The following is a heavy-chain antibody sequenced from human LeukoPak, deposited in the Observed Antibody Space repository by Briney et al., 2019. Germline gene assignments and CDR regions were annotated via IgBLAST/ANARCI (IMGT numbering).Heavy chain of an antibody. CDR1: GFTFSNYG. Sequence: GGSLRLSCAASGFTFSNYGMHWVRQTPGKGLEYVSAITSNGGSSFYEKSVKGRFTISRDNSKNTLYLQMDSLRAEDMAMYYCARGKYCSGDSCDSYYYYGMDVWGQGTTVTVSS. D-gene: IGHD2-15*01. CDR3: ARGKYCSGDSCDSYYYYGMDV. V-gene: IGHV3-64*01. J-gene: IGHJ6*02. CDR2: ITSNGGSS.